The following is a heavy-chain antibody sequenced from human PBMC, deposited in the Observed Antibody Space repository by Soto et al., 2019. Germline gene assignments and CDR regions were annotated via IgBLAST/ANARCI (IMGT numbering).Heavy chain of an antibody. CDR1: GYTFANFY. CDR3: ARDRALELGDY. V-gene: IGHV1-46*01. J-gene: IGHJ4*02. CDR2: INPGDGTT. Sequence: ASVKVSCKTAGYTFANFYLHWVRLAPGQGLEWMGLINPGDGTTKYAHKFQGRVTMTRDTSTSTAYMELRSLRSDDTAVYYCARDRALELGDYWGQGTLVTVSS. D-gene: IGHD1-26*01.